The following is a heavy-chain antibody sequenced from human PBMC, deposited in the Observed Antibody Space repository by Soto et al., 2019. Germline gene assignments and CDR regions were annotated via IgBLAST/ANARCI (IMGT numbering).Heavy chain of an antibody. CDR2: IANDVSDQ. Sequence: QVQLVESGGGVVQPGRSLRLSCAASGFTFSGYGMQWVRQAPGKGLEWVAVIANDVSDQFYEDSVKGRFIISRDNSKNMLYLEMNSLSAEDTAMYYCTRSLGGSSYSVSDHWGQGTLVTVSS. CDR1: GFTFSGYG. D-gene: IGHD2-15*01. CDR3: TRSLGGSSYSVSDH. V-gene: IGHV3-30*03. J-gene: IGHJ4*02.